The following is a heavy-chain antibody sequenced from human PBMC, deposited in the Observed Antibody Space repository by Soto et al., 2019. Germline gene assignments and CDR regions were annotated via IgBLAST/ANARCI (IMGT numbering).Heavy chain of an antibody. CDR1: GFTFSSYG. D-gene: IGHD2-2*01. CDR2: ISYDGSNK. CDR3: AKIPAGARQPHDY. V-gene: IGHV3-30*18. J-gene: IGHJ4*02. Sequence: GGSLRLSCAASGFTFSSYGMHWVRQAPGKGLEWVAVISYDGSNKYYADSVKGRFTISRDNSKNTLYLQMNSLRAEDTAVYYCAKIPAGARQPHDYWGQGTLVTVSS.